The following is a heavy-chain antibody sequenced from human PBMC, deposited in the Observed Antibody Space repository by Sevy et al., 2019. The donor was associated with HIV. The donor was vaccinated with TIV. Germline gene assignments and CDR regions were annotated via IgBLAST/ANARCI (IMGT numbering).Heavy chain of an antibody. D-gene: IGHD1-26*01. J-gene: IGHJ5*02. Sequence: ASVKVSCKGSGYSFTSYWISWVRQMPGKGLEWMGRIDPSDSYTNYSPSFQGHVTISADKSISTAYLQWSSLKASDTAMYYCARGGHREWFDPRGQGTLVTVSS. V-gene: IGHV5-10-1*01. CDR2: IDPSDSYT. CDR3: ARGGHREWFDP. CDR1: GYSFTSYW.